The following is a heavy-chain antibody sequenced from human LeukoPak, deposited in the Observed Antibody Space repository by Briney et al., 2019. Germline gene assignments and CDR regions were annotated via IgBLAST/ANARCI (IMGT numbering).Heavy chain of an antibody. D-gene: IGHD5-24*01. CDR1: DDPVTTSY. Sequence: SETLSLTCTVSDDPVTTSYWSWIRQPVGKGLEWIGRVSRTGGILYNSSSRGRFTLSVDTSNNRFSLAVSAVTAADAAVYYCARGNGWKLHDYWGKGIQVTVSS. CDR3: ARGNGWKLHDY. CDR2: VSRTGGI. J-gene: IGHJ4*02. V-gene: IGHV4-4*07.